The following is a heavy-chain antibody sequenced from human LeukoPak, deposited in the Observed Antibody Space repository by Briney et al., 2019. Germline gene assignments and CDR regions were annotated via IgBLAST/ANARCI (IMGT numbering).Heavy chain of an antibody. D-gene: IGHD2-2*01. V-gene: IGHV1-46*01. CDR2: ISPSGGST. Sequence: ASVKVSCEAFGYTFTSNYMHWVRQAPGQGPEWMGVISPSGGSTTYAQKFQGRVTLTRDMSTSTDYLELSSLRSEDTAVYYCARASGVPAAMDLDYWGQGTLVTVSS. CDR3: ARASGVPAAMDLDY. CDR1: GYTFTSNY. J-gene: IGHJ4*02.